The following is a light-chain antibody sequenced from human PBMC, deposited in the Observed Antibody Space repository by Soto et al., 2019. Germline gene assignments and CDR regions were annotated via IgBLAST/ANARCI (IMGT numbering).Light chain of an antibody. Sequence: QSVLTQPASVSGSPGQSITISCTGTSGDIGIHNHVSWHQQHPGKAPKLLIYEVNRRPSGVSARFSGSKSGNTASLTISGLQPEDEAHYYCTSFTRRSTWLFGGGTKLTVL. J-gene: IGLJ3*02. CDR3: TSFTRRSTWL. CDR2: EVN. V-gene: IGLV2-14*01. CDR1: SGDIGIHNH.